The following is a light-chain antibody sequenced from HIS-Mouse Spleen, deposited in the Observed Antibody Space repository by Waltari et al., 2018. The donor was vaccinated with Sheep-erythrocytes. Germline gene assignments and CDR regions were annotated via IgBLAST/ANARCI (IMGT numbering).Light chain of an antibody. V-gene: IGKV1-13*02. CDR3: QQFNSYLYT. CDR2: DAS. CDR1: QGISSA. Sequence: AIQLTQSPSSLSASVGDRVTIICRASQGISSALAWYQQKPGKAPKLLIYDASSLESGVPSRFSGSGSGTDFTLTISSLQPEDFATYYCQQFNSYLYTFGQGTKLEIK. J-gene: IGKJ2*01.